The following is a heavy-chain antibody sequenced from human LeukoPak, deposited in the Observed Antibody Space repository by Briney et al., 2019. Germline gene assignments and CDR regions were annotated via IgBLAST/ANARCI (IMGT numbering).Heavy chain of an antibody. Sequence: SETLSLTCTVSGGPISSVGYFWSWIRQHPGKGLEWIGYIYYSGSTYYNPSLKSRLTISVDTSENKFSLKLSSVTAADTAVYYCARVDTVVRGVIRYDYWGQGTLVTVSS. D-gene: IGHD3-10*01. CDR2: IYYSGST. CDR1: GGPISSVGYF. CDR3: ARVDTVVRGVIRYDY. J-gene: IGHJ4*02. V-gene: IGHV4-31*03.